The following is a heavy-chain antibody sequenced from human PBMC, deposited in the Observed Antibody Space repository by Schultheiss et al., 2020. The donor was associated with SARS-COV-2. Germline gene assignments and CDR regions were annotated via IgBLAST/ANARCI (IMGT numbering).Heavy chain of an antibody. CDR3: ATYYYDLSY. CDR1: GYTFTSYA. J-gene: IGHJ4*02. V-gene: IGHV1-2*06. D-gene: IGHD3-22*01. Sequence: ASVKVSCKASGYTFTSYAMHWVRQAPGQGLEWMGRINPNSGGTNYAQKFQGRVTMTRDTSISTAYMELSRLRSDDTAIYYCATYYYDLSYCGQGTLVTVSS. CDR2: INPNSGGT.